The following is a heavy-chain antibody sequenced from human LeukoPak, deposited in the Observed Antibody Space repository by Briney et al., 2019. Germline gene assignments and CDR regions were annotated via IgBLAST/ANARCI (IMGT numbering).Heavy chain of an antibody. CDR2: IIPILGIA. CDR1: GGTFSSYA. Sequence: SVKVSCKASGGTFSSYAISWVRQAPGQGLEWMGRIIPILGIANYAQKFQGRVTITADKSTSTAYMELSSLRSEDTAVYYCARETFPRDILTGYRDYWGQGTLVTVSS. D-gene: IGHD3-9*01. V-gene: IGHV1-69*04. CDR3: ARETFPRDILTGYRDY. J-gene: IGHJ4*02.